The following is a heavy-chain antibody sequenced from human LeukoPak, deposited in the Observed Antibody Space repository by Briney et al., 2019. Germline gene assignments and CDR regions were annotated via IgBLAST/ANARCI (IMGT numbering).Heavy chain of an antibody. CDR2: IYTSGST. V-gene: IGHV4-4*07. J-gene: IGHJ6*03. D-gene: IGHD6-19*01. Sequence: SETLSLTCTVSGGSISSYYWSWIRQPAGKGLEWIGRIYTSGSTNYNPSLKSRVTISVDTSKNQFSLKLSSVTAADTAVYYCARDRGIAVAGYYYMDVWGKGTTVTISS. CDR1: GGSISSYY. CDR3: ARDRGIAVAGYYYMDV.